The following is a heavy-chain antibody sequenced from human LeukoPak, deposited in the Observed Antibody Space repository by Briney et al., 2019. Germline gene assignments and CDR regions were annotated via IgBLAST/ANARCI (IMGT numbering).Heavy chain of an antibody. CDR3: ARGPARSASENYYGTFDY. CDR2: IYYSGST. V-gene: IGHV4-59*01. CDR1: GGSISSYY. J-gene: IGHJ4*02. D-gene: IGHD3-10*01. Sequence: PSETLSLTCTVSGGSISSYYWSWIRQPPGKGLEWIGYIYYSGSTNYNPSLKSRVTISVDTSKNQFSLKLGSVTAADTAVYYCARGPARSASENYYGTFDYWGQGTLVTVSS.